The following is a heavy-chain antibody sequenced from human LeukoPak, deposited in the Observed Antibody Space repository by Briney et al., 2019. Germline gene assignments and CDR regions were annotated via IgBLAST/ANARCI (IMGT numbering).Heavy chain of an antibody. D-gene: IGHD3-10*01. J-gene: IGHJ3*02. Sequence: SETLSLTCAVYGGSFSGYYWSWIRQPPGKGLEWIGEIYHGGSTNYNPSLKSRVTISVDTSKNQFSLKLSSVTAADTAVYYCAILGVRGSFWRNDAFDIWGQGTMVTVSS. CDR1: GGSFSGYY. CDR2: IYHGGST. CDR3: AILGVRGSFWRNDAFDI. V-gene: IGHV4-34*01.